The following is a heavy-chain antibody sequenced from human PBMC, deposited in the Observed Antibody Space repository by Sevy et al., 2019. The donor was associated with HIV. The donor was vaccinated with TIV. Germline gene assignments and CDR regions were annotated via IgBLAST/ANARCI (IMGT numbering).Heavy chain of an antibody. D-gene: IGHD3-22*01. CDR2: INPNSGGT. CDR1: GYTFTGYY. J-gene: IGHJ4*02. V-gene: IGHV1-2*02. Sequence: ASVKVSCKASGYTFTGYYMHWVRQAPGRGLEWMGWINPNSGGTNYAQKFQGRVTMTRETSISTASMELSRLRSDDTAVYYCARSGRTYYYDSSGYYYAYDYWGQGTLVTVSS. CDR3: ARSGRTYYYDSSGYYYAYDY.